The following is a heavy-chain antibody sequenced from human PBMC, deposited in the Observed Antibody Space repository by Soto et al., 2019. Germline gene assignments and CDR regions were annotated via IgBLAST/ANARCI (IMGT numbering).Heavy chain of an antibody. J-gene: IGHJ3*02. CDR1: GFTFSSYA. CDR3: EREKCDSSGYPDAFDI. D-gene: IGHD3-22*01. V-gene: IGHV3-30-3*01. CDR2: ISYDGSNK. Sequence: QVQMVESGGGVVQPGRSLRLSCAASGFTFSSYAMHWVRQAPGKGLEWVAVISYDGSNKYYADSVKGLFTISRDNSKNTLYLQMNSLRAEDTAVYYCEREKCDSSGYPDAFDIWGQGTMVTVSS.